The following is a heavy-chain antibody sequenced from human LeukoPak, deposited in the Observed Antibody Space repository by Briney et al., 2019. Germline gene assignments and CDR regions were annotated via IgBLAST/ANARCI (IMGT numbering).Heavy chain of an antibody. CDR2: LSYDGSNT. Sequence: PGGSLRLSCAASGFTFSSRAMYWVRQAPGKGLEWVAGLSYDGSNTYYVDSVKGRFTISGDNSKNTLYLQMGSLRTEDTAVYYCAKIYGSGSERYTFDIWGQGTMVTVSS. D-gene: IGHD3-10*01. CDR1: GFTFSSRA. J-gene: IGHJ3*02. CDR3: AKIYGSGSERYTFDI. V-gene: IGHV3-30*18.